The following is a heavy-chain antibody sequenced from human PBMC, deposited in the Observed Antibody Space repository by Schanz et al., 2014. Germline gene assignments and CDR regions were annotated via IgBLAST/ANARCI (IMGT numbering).Heavy chain of an antibody. D-gene: IGHD6-13*01. CDR3: ATASSPVREAGAGSSFHL. CDR1: GLLSTAKA. V-gene: IGHV3-15*01. CDR2: IKSKTDGETT. J-gene: IGHJ5*02. Sequence: EVQLLESGGGLVQPGGPRESSVPALGLLSTAKAWTGAARLPGRGWEWLGRIKSKTDGETTDYAAPVKGRFSISRDDSQSTLYLQMNSLKIEDTAVYYCATASSPVREAGAGSSFHLWGQGTLVTVSP.